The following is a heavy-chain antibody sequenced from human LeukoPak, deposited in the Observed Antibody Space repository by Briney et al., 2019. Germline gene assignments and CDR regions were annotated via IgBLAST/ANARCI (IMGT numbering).Heavy chain of an antibody. V-gene: IGHV4-34*01. CDR1: GGSFTDYF. J-gene: IGHJ6*02. CDR3: ARGRIAKIVVVHSFHYGMDV. Sequence: SETLSLTCDVPGGSFTDYFWTWIRQSPRKGLEWIGEINDYTGNTNYNPSLNSRVSISLEKSKNQFSLELRSVTAADTAVYYCARGRIAKIVVVHSFHYGMDVWGQGTTVTVSS. D-gene: IGHD3-22*01. CDR2: INDYTGNT.